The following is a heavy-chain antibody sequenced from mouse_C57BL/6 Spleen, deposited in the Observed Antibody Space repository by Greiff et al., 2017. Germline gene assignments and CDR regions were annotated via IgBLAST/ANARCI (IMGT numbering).Heavy chain of an antibody. CDR3: ARHGSSSYYAMDY. Sequence: VQLQQSGAELAKPGASVKLSCKASGYTFTSYWMHWVKQRPGQGLEWIGHINPSSGYTKYNQKFKDKATLTADKSSSTAYMQLSSLTYEDSAVYYCARHGSSSYYAMDYWGQGTSVTVSS. J-gene: IGHJ4*01. V-gene: IGHV1-7*01. D-gene: IGHD1-1*01. CDR1: GYTFTSYW. CDR2: INPSSGYT.